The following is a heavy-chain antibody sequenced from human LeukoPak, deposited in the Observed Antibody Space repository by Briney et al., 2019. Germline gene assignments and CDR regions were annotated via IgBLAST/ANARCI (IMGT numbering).Heavy chain of an antibody. D-gene: IGHD3-16*01. CDR2: IYSGGST. CDR1: GFTVNSNY. J-gene: IGHJ4*02. V-gene: IGHV3-53*01. CDR3: ARDRGAWGYDY. Sequence: GGSLRLSCAASGFTVNSNYMSWVRQAPGKGLEWVSVIYSGGSTCYADSVKGRFTISRDNSKNTLYLQMNSLRAEDTAVYYCARDRGAWGYDYWGQGTLVTVSS.